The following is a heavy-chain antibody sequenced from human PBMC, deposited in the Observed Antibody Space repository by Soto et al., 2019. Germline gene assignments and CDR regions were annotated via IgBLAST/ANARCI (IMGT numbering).Heavy chain of an antibody. D-gene: IGHD3-3*01. J-gene: IGHJ6*02. CDR1: GFTFSSYS. CDR3: AKRITIFGVAYYYYGMDV. CDR2: ISSNRNSK. V-gene: IGHV3-48*01. Sequence: PGGSLRLSCAASGFTFSSYSMNWVRQAPGRGPEWVSYISSNRNSKYYADSVKGRFTISRDNSKNTLYLQMNSLRAEDTAVYYCAKRITIFGVAYYYYGMDVWGQGTTVNVSS.